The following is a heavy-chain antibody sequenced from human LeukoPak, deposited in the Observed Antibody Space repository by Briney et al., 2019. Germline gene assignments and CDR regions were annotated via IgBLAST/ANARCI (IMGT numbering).Heavy chain of an antibody. D-gene: IGHD3-10*01. CDR2: ISSSDSTI. J-gene: IGHJ4*02. CDR3: ARDYYGSGMNDY. V-gene: IGHV3-48*03. Sequence: GGSLRLSCAASRFTFSSYEMNWVRQAPGKGLEWVSYISSSDSTIYYADSVKGRFTISRDNAKNSLYLQMNSLRAEDTAVYYCARDYYGSGMNDYWGQGTLVTVSS. CDR1: RFTFSSYE.